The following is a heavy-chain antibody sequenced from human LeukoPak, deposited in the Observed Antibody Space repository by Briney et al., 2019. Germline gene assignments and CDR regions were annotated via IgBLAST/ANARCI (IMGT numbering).Heavy chain of an antibody. CDR1: GGSLSSSSYY. J-gene: IGHJ3*02. V-gene: IGHV4-39*01. CDR2: IYYSGST. CDR3: ARRQYYYDSSGYYAGAFDI. D-gene: IGHD3-22*01. Sequence: SETLSLTCTVSGGSLSSSSYYWGWIRQPPGKGLEWIGSIYYSGSTYYNPSLKSRFTISVDTSKNQFSLKLSSVTAADTAVYYCARRQYYYDSSGYYAGAFDIWGQGTMVTVSS.